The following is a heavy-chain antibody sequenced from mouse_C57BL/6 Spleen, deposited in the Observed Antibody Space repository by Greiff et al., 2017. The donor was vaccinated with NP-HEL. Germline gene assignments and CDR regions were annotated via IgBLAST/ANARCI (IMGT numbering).Heavy chain of an antibody. CDR3: ARQGGPYYFDY. J-gene: IGHJ2*01. Sequence: EVQRVESGGGLVQPGGSLKLSCAASGFTFSDYYMYWVRQTPEKRLEWVAYISNGGGSTYYPDTVKGRFTISRDNAKNTLYLQMSRLKSEDTAMYYCARQGGPYYFDYWGQGTTLTVSS. CDR2: ISNGGGST. CDR1: GFTFSDYY. V-gene: IGHV5-12*01.